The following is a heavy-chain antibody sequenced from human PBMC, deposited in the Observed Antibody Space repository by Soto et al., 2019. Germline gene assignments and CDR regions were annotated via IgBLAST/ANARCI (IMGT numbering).Heavy chain of an antibody. CDR3: ARARYCSSTSCPDQGWFDP. D-gene: IGHD2-2*01. CDR1: GYTFTSYG. V-gene: IGHV1-18*01. J-gene: IGHJ5*02. CDR2: ISAYNGNT. Sequence: ASVKVSCKASGYTFTSYGISWVRQAPGQGLEWMGWISAYNGNTNYAQKLQGRVTMTTDTSTSTAYMELRSLRSDDTAVYYCARARYCSSTSCPDQGWFDPWGQGTLVTVLL.